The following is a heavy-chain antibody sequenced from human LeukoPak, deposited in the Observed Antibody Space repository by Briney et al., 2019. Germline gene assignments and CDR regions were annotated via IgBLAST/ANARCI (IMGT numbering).Heavy chain of an antibody. D-gene: IGHD3-3*01. CDR3: ARDRVRYDFWSGYYTRTQMDY. CDR2: IIPIFGTA. J-gene: IGHJ4*02. V-gene: IGHV1-69*13. Sequence: SVKVSCKASGYTFTSYAISWVRQAPGQGLEWMGGIIPIFGTANYAQKFQGRVTITADESTSTAYMELSSLRSEDTAVYYCARDRVRYDFWSGYYTRTQMDYWGQGTLVTVSS. CDR1: GYTFTSYA.